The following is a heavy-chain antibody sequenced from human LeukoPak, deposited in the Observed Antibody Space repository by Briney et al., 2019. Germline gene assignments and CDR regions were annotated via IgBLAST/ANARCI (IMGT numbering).Heavy chain of an antibody. V-gene: IGHV3-7*01. CDR3: ARPARVAGWY. J-gene: IGHJ4*02. Sequence: SGGSLRLSCAASGFTFSSYWMTWARQVPGKGLEWVANINKDGSERNYADSLKGRFTISRDNSKNTLHLQMNSLRAEDTAVYYCARPARVAGWYWGQGTLVTVSS. CDR2: INKDGSER. D-gene: IGHD6-19*01. CDR1: GFTFSSYW.